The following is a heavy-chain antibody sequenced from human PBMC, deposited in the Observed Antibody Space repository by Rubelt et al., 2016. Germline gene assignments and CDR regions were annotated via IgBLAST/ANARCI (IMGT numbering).Heavy chain of an antibody. CDR3: ARGYRGSGWVFDAFDI. Sequence: EVQLVESGGGLVQPGGSLRLSCAASGFTFSSYAMSWVRQAPGTGLEWVSRINSDGSSTSYAESVKGRFSTSRDNAKNTLYVQMTSLRAEDTAVYFCARGYRGSGWVFDAFDIWGQGTMVTVSS. D-gene: IGHD6-19*01. V-gene: IGHV3-74*02. CDR2: INSDGSST. CDR1: GFTFSSYA. J-gene: IGHJ3*02.